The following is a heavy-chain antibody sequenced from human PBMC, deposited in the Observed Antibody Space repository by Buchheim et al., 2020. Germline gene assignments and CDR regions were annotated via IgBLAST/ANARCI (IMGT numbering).Heavy chain of an antibody. D-gene: IGHD2-2*01. CDR3: AKDVRYCSNNRCDS. V-gene: IGHV3-23*01. Sequence: EVQLLESGGGLVQPGGSLRLSCAASGFTFNTYAMSWVRQAPGKGLEWVSGITRSGGYTLYADSVKGRFTISRDNFKNTLSLQMNSLRDEDTALYYCAKDVRYCSNNRCDSWGQG. CDR2: ITRSGGYT. CDR1: GFTFNTYA. J-gene: IGHJ5*02.